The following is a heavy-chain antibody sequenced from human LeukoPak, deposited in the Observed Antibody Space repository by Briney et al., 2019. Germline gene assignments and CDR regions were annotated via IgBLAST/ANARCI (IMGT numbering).Heavy chain of an antibody. Sequence: GGSLRLSCAASGFTFRSFGMTWVRQAPGKGLEWIAYIHTSSSITFYADSVKGRFTISRDDAKNSLYLQVSSLRDEDTAVYYCARAAYNSSPDYWGQGTLVTVSS. V-gene: IGHV3-48*02. CDR2: IHTSSSIT. J-gene: IGHJ4*02. D-gene: IGHD6-13*01. CDR1: GFTFRSFG. CDR3: ARAAYNSSPDY.